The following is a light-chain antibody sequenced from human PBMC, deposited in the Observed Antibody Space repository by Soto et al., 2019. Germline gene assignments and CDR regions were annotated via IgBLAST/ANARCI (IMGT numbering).Light chain of an antibody. V-gene: IGKV1-5*01. J-gene: IGKJ1*01. CDR3: QQYNSYSWT. CDR1: QNIRGW. Sequence: DIRMTQSPSTLSTSVGDRVTITCRASQNIRGWLAWYQQKPGKAPKLLIYDASTLESGVPPRFSGSGSGTEFTLTISSLQPDDFATYYCQQYNSYSWTFGQGTKVDIK. CDR2: DAS.